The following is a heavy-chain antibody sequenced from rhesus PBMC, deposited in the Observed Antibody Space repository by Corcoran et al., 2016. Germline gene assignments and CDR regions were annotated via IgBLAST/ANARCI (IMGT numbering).Heavy chain of an antibody. V-gene: IGHV4-73*01. J-gene: IGHJ3*01. CDR2: SYGNSAST. Sequence: QVKLQQLGEGLVKPSETLSLTCAVYCGSLSGSSYWSWLLHPPVNGLEGIGDSYGNSASTNYNPSLKNRVTISKDTSKNQFSLKLSSVTAADTAVYYCARASTGSGSFFAFDFWGQGLRVTVSS. D-gene: IGHD3-16*01. CDR3: ARASTGSGSFFAFDF. CDR1: CGSLSGSSY.